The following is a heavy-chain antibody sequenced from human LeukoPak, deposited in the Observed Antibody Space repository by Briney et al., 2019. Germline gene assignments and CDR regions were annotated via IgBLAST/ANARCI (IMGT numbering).Heavy chain of an antibody. J-gene: IGHJ3*02. Sequence: GGSLRLSCAASGFTFSSYAMHWVRQAPSKGLEWVAVISYDGSNKYYADSVKGRFTISRDNSKNTLYLQMNSLRAEDTAVYYCAGGLGLLGAFDIWGQGTMVTVSS. CDR3: AGGLGLLGAFDI. V-gene: IGHV3-30-3*01. CDR1: GFTFSSYA. CDR2: ISYDGSNK. D-gene: IGHD2-15*01.